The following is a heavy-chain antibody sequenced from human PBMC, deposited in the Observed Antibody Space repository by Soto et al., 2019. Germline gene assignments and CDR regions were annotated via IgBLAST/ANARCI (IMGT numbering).Heavy chain of an antibody. CDR2: IITIFGTA. V-gene: IGHV1-69*01. Sequence: QVQLVQSGAEVKKPGSSVKVSCKASGGTFSSYAISWVRQAPGQGLEWMGGIITIFGTANYAQKFQGRVTISADESTRTDYMELSSLRSEDTAVYYCARGKYYYASSGYYFFDYWGQGTLVTVSS. CDR1: GGTFSSYA. CDR3: ARGKYYYASSGYYFFDY. D-gene: IGHD3-22*01. J-gene: IGHJ4*02.